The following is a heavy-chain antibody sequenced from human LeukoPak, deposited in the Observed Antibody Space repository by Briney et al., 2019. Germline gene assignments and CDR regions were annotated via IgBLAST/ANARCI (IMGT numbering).Heavy chain of an antibody. CDR3: ARGKAGHNY. D-gene: IGHD6-13*01. J-gene: IGHJ4*02. CDR2: IYYSGST. Sequence: SETLSLTCTVAGGSISSYYWSWIRQPPGKGLEWIGYIYYSGSTNYNPSLKSRVTISVDTSKNQFSLKRSSVTAADTAVYYCARGKAGHNYWGQGTLVTVSS. V-gene: IGHV4-59*08. CDR1: GGSISSYY.